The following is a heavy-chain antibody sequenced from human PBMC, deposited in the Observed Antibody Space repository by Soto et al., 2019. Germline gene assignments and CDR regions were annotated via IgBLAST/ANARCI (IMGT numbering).Heavy chain of an antibody. CDR3: ARLSPDGAFDI. J-gene: IGHJ3*02. V-gene: IGHV1-69*02. Sequence: QVQLVQSGAEVKKPGSSVKVSCKASGGTFSSYTISWVRQATGQGLEWMGRIIPILGIANYAQKFQGRVPITADKSTSTADMELSSLRSEDTAVYYCARLSPDGAFDIWGQGPMVTVYS. CDR1: GGTFSSYT. CDR2: IIPILGIA.